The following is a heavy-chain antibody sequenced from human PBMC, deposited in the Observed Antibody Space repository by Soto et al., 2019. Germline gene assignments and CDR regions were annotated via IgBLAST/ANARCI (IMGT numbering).Heavy chain of an antibody. CDR3: ARDRSITIFGVVHDAFDI. CDR1: GFIFSSYS. Sequence: EVQVVESGGGLVQPGGSLRLSCVASGFIFSSYSMNWVRQAPGKGLEWVSYISSSGSTTHYADSVKGRLTISRDNAQYLLYLQMNSLRADDTAVYYCARDRSITIFGVVHDAFDIWGQGIMDTISS. V-gene: IGHV3-48*01. D-gene: IGHD3-3*01. J-gene: IGHJ3*02. CDR2: ISSSGSTT.